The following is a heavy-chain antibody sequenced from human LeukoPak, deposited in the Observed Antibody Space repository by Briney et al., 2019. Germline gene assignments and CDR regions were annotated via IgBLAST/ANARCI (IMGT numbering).Heavy chain of an antibody. CDR3: ARRGYYDYTGFDY. J-gene: IGHJ4*02. CDR2: ISGSSDDI. V-gene: IGHV3-21*01. D-gene: IGHD3-16*01. Sequence: ARGSLRLSCAGSEFTFSSYSMHWVRQAPGKGLEWVSSISGSSDDIYYADSVKGRFTISRDNSKNSLYLQMKGLRAEDTALYYCARRGYYDYTGFDYWGQGTLVTVSS. CDR1: EFTFSSYS.